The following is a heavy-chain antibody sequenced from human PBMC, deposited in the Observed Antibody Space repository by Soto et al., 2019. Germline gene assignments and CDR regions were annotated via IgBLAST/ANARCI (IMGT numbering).Heavy chain of an antibody. CDR2: IYYSGST. CDR1: GGSISSYY. J-gene: IGHJ5*02. CDR3: ARKASYGDYEVWFDP. V-gene: IGHV4-59*01. Sequence: SETLSLTCTVSGGSISSYYWSWIRRPPGKGLEWIGYIYYSGSTNYNPSLKSRVTISVDTSKNQFSLKLSSVTAADTAVYYCARKASYGDYEVWFDPWGQGTLVTVSS. D-gene: IGHD4-17*01.